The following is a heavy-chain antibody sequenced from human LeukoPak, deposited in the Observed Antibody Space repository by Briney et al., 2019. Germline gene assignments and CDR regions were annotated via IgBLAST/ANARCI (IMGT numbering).Heavy chain of an antibody. D-gene: IGHD3-22*01. J-gene: IGHJ4*02. CDR2: ISGSGGST. Sequence: GGSLRLSCAASGFTFSSYAMSWVRQAPGKGLEWVSAISGSGGSTYYADSVKGRFTISRDNSKNTLYLQMNSLRAEDTAVYYCARGSYYYDSSGYYFDYWGQGTLVTVSS. CDR3: ARGSYYYDSSGYYFDY. CDR1: GFTFSSYA. V-gene: IGHV3-23*01.